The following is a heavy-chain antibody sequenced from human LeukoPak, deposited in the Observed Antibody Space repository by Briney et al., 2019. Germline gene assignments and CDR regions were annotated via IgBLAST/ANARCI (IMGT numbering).Heavy chain of an antibody. J-gene: IGHJ6*03. CDR2: ITSDGSDI. CDR3: ARANTPYDILTGYFYYYYYYMDV. CDR1: GFTFSSYW. D-gene: IGHD3-9*01. Sequence: PGGSLRLSCAGSGFTFSSYWMHWVRQAPGKGLVWVSRITSDGSDIVYADSVKGRFTISRDNAKNSLYLQMNSLRAEDTAVYYCARANTPYDILTGYFYYYYYYMDVWGKGTTVTVSS. V-gene: IGHV3-74*01.